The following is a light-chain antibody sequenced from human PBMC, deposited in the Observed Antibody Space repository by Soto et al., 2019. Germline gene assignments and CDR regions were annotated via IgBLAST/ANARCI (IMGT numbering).Light chain of an antibody. Sequence: EIVVTQSPGTLSLSPGERATLSCRASQSVSSIYLAWYQQKPGQAPRLLIYGASTRATGIPARFSGSGSGTEFTLTISSLQSEDFAVYYCQQYNNWPPITFGQGTRLEIK. CDR1: QSVSSIY. J-gene: IGKJ5*01. CDR3: QQYNNWPPIT. V-gene: IGKV3-15*01. CDR2: GAS.